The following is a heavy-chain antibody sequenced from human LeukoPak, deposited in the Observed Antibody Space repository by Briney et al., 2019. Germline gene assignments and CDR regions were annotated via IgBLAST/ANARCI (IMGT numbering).Heavy chain of an antibody. D-gene: IGHD5-18*01. CDR2: IEQDGSEK. J-gene: IGHJ4*02. V-gene: IGHV3-7*01. Sequence: GGSLRLSCAASGFTFSLYWMTWVRQPPGKGLEWVANIEQDGSEKYYLDSVKGRFTISKDNVKNSLYLQMNDLRADDTAVYYCARDFGGYSYGYDYWGQGALVTVSS. CDR3: ARDFGGYSYGYDY. CDR1: GFTFSLYW.